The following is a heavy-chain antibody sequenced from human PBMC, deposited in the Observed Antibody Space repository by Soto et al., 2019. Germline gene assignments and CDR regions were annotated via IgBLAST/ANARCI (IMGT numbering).Heavy chain of an antibody. CDR1: GFSVSATS. D-gene: IGHD3-10*01. CDR2: MHRGGTT. V-gene: IGHV3-53*01. J-gene: IGHJ4*02. Sequence: GGVLRLSCVVSGFSVSATSIFWVRQATGKGLEWVSLMHRGGTTDNADSVKGRFTTSRDKSKNTLYLHMNGLRVEDTAAYYCARVNTTLVDHFDCWGQGTLVTVSS. CDR3: ARVNTTLVDHFDC.